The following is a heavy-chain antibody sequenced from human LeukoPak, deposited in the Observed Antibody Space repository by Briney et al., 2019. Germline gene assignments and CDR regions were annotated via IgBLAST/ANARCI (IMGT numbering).Heavy chain of an antibody. J-gene: IGHJ3*02. Sequence: SQTLSLTCTVSGGSISSGGYYWSWIRQHPGKGLEWIGYIYYSGSTYYNPSLKSRVTISVDTSKNQFSLKLSSVTAADTAVYFCARRAMGAGSFDISGQGAMVTVSS. CDR1: GGSISSGGYY. CDR3: ARRAMGAGSFDI. CDR2: IYYSGST. D-gene: IGHD1-26*01. V-gene: IGHV4-31*03.